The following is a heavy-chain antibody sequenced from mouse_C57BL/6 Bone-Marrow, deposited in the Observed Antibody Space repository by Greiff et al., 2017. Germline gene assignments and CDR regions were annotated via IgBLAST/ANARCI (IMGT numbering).Heavy chain of an antibody. Sequence: VQLQESGPELVKPGASVKISCKASGYAFSSSWMNWVKQRPGKGLEWIGRIYPGDGDTNYNGKFKGKATLTADKSSSTAYMQLSSLTSEDSAVYFCARFDGYSTFAYWGQGTLVTVSA. CDR3: ARFDGYSTFAY. D-gene: IGHD2-3*01. J-gene: IGHJ3*01. CDR2: IYPGDGDT. V-gene: IGHV1-82*01. CDR1: GYAFSSSW.